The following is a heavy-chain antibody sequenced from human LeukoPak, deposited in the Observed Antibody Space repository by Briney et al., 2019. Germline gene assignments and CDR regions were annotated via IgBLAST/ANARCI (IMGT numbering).Heavy chain of an antibody. Sequence: PGGSLRLSCAASGFTFSIYAMSWVRQAPGKGLEWVSAISGSDGSTYYADSVKGRFIISRDNSKNTLYLQMNSLRAEDTAVYYCGRYCSSTSCYSGYYYGMDVWGQGTTVTVSS. CDR3: GRYCSSTSCYSGYYYGMDV. J-gene: IGHJ6*02. D-gene: IGHD2-2*01. CDR1: GFTFSIYA. CDR2: ISGSDGST. V-gene: IGHV3-23*01.